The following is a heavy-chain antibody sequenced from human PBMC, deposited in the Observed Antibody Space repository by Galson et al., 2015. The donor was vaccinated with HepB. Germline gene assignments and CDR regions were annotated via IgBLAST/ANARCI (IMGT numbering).Heavy chain of an antibody. CDR2: INPNSGGT. Sequence: SVKVSCKASGYTFTGYYMHWVRQAPGQGLEWMGWINPNSGGTNYAQKFQGRVTMTRDTSISTAYMELSRLRSYDTAVYYCAIAYYYNSSGLLALDYWGQGTLVTVSS. CDR3: AIAYYYNSSGLLALDY. CDR1: GYTFTGYY. J-gene: IGHJ4*02. V-gene: IGHV1-2*02. D-gene: IGHD3-22*01.